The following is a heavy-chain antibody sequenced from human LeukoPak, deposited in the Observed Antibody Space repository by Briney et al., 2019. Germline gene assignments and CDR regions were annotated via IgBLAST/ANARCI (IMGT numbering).Heavy chain of an antibody. J-gene: IGHJ3*02. CDR1: GYTLTELS. CDR3: ATDSDIFDAFDI. V-gene: IGHV1-24*01. CDR2: FDSQDGET. Sequence: GASVKVSCKVSGYTLTELSMHWVRQAPGKGREWMGGFDSQDGETVYAHDFQGRVTMTEDTSTGTAYMELSSLRFEDTAVYYCATDSDIFDAFDIWGQGTMVTVSS. D-gene: IGHD2-21*01.